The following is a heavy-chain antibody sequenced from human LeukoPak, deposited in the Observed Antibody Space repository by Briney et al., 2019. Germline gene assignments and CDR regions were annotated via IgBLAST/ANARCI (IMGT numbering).Heavy chain of an antibody. CDR2: INHSGST. J-gene: IGHJ3*02. Sequence: SETLSLTCAVYGGSFSAYYWSWIRQPPGKGLEWIGEINHSGSTNYNPSLKSRVTISVDTSKNHFSLKLSSVTAADTAVYYCARVVTTVDAFDIWGQGTTVTVSS. CDR1: GGSFSAYY. V-gene: IGHV4-34*01. CDR3: ARVVTTVDAFDI. D-gene: IGHD4-17*01.